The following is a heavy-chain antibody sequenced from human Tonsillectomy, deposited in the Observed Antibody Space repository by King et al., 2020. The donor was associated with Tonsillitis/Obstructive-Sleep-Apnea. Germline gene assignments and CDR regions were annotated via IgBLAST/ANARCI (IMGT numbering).Heavy chain of an antibody. J-gene: IGHJ4*02. CDR1: GFTFSDYE. CDR3: ARVCSSTSCYGYYFDY. D-gene: IGHD2-2*01. Sequence: VQLVESGGGLVQPGGSLRLSCAASGFTFSDYEINWVRQAPGKGLEWVSYISTSGRTMYYADSVKGRFTISRDNAKNARDRQMNSLRAEDTAVYYCARVCSSTSCYGYYFDYWGLGSLVTVSS. V-gene: IGHV3-48*03. CDR2: ISTSGRTM.